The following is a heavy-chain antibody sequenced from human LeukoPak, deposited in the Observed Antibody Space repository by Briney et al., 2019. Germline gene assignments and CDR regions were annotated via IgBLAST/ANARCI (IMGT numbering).Heavy chain of an antibody. CDR1: GGSISSGSHY. CDR3: ARGNFSRVYYNYYMDV. V-gene: IGHV4-61*02. Sequence: PSETLSLTCTVSGGSISSGSHYWSWIRQPAGKGLEWIGRIYTSGSTNYNPSLNSRLTMSIDTSKSQCSLKLTSVTAADTAVYYCARGNFSRVYYNYYMDVWGKGTTVTVSS. CDR2: IYTSGST. J-gene: IGHJ6*03. D-gene: IGHD4-23*01.